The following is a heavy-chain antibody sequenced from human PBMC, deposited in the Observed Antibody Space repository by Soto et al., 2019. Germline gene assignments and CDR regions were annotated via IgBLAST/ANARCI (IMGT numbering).Heavy chain of an antibody. V-gene: IGHV3-21*01. J-gene: IGHJ3*02. CDR3: AIDIVVVPAAMGENDAFDI. CDR1: GFTFSSYS. D-gene: IGHD2-2*01. CDR2: ISSSSSYI. Sequence: GGSLRLSCAASGFTFSSYSMNWVRQAPGKGLEWVSSISSSSSYIYYADSVKGRFTISRDNAKNSLYLQMNSLRAEDTAVYYCAIDIVVVPAAMGENDAFDIWGQGTMVTVSS.